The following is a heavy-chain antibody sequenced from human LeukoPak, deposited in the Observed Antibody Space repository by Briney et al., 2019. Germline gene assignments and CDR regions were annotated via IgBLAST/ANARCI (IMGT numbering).Heavy chain of an antibody. Sequence: GASVKVSCKASGYTFTSYGISWVRQAPGQGLEWMGWISAYNGNTNYAQKLQGRVTMTTDTSTSTAYMELRSLRSDYTAVYYCARLIVDSSWYVGGDYWGQGTLVTVSS. V-gene: IGHV1-18*01. CDR3: ARLIVDSSWYVGGDY. J-gene: IGHJ4*02. CDR2: ISAYNGNT. D-gene: IGHD6-13*01. CDR1: GYTFTSYG.